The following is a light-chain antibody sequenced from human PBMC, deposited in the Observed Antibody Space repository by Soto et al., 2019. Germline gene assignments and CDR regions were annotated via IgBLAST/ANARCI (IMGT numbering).Light chain of an antibody. CDR3: AAWDDSLNGPVV. Sequence: QSVLTQPPSASGTPGQRVTISCSGSSSNIGSNTVNWYQQLPGTAPKLLIYSNNQRPSGVPDLFSGSKSGSSASLAISGLQSEDEADYCCAAWDDSLNGPVVFGGGTKLTVL. CDR1: SSNIGSNT. CDR2: SNN. V-gene: IGLV1-44*01. J-gene: IGLJ2*01.